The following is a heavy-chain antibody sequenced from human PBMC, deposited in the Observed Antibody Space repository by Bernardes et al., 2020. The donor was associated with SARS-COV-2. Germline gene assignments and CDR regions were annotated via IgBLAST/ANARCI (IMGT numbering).Heavy chain of an antibody. CDR2: IYRGGST. CDR3: ASRMATSWGFDY. J-gene: IGHJ4*02. Sequence: GRSLRLSCAASGFTVSSNYMGWVRQAPGKGLEWVSVIYRGGSTYYGDSVKGRFSISRDNSKNTLFLQMNSLRVEDTAVYYCASRMATSWGFDYWGQGTLVTVS. D-gene: IGHD3-16*01. V-gene: IGHV3-66*02. CDR1: GFTVSSNY.